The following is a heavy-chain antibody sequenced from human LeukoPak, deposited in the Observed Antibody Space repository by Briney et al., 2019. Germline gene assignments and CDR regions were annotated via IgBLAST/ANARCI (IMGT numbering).Heavy chain of an antibody. CDR3: AKGLRGLVVTSPSWFDP. Sequence: GGSLRLSCAASGFIFSSYGMHWGRQAPGKGLEWVAVISYDGSNKYYADSVKGRFTISRDNSKNTLYVEMNSLRAEDTAVYYCAKGLRGLVVTSPSWFDPWGQGTLVTVSS. V-gene: IGHV3-30*18. D-gene: IGHD6-19*01. CDR2: ISYDGSNK. J-gene: IGHJ5*02. CDR1: GFIFSSYG.